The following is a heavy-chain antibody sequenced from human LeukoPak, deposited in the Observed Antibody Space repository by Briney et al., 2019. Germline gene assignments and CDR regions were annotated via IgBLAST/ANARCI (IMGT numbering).Heavy chain of an antibody. V-gene: IGHV3-48*03. D-gene: IGHD6-19*01. Sequence: GGSLRLSCAASGFTFSSYEMNWVRQAPGKGLEWVSYISSSGSTIYYADSVKGRFTISRDNAKNSLYLQMNSLRAEDTAVYYCARDSGRGKQWLVTARAFDIWGQGTMVTVSS. CDR1: GFTFSSYE. J-gene: IGHJ3*02. CDR3: ARDSGRGKQWLVTARAFDI. CDR2: ISSSGSTI.